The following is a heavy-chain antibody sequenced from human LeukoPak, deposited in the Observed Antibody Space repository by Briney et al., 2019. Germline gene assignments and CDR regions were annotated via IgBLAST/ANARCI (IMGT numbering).Heavy chain of an antibody. CDR3: TTDLQQWPNDY. V-gene: IGHV3-15*01. CDR2: IKSKTDGCTT. D-gene: IGHD6-19*01. J-gene: IGHJ4*02. Sequence: KPGGSLRLSCAASGFTFSNAWMSWVRQAPGKGLEWVGRIKSKTDGCTTDYAAPVKGRFTISRDDSKNTLYLQMNSLKTEDTAVYYCTTDLQQWPNDYWGQGTLVTVSS. CDR1: GFTFSNAW.